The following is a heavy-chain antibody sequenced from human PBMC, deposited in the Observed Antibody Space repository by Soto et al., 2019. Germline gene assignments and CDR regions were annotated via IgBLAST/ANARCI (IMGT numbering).Heavy chain of an antibody. V-gene: IGHV3-23*01. CDR1: GFTFSSYA. CDR3: AKDYDILTGYPYFDY. D-gene: IGHD3-9*01. CDR2: ISGSGGST. J-gene: IGHJ4*02. Sequence: GGSLRLSCAASGFTFSSYAMSWVRQAPGKGLEWVSAISGSGGSTYYADSVKGRFTISRDNSKNTLYLQMNSLRAEGTAVYYCAKDYDILTGYPYFDYWGQGTLVTVSS.